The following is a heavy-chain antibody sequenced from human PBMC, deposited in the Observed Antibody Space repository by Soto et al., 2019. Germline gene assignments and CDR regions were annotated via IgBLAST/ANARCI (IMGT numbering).Heavy chain of an antibody. CDR1: GGSFSGYY. Sequence: SETLSLTCAVYGGSFSGYYWSWIRQPPGKGLEWIGEINHSGSTNYNPSLKSRVTISVDTSKNQFSLKLSSVTAADTAVYYCARLLYYYDSSGYYYDGYYFDHWGQGTLVTVSS. D-gene: IGHD3-22*01. J-gene: IGHJ4*02. CDR3: ARLLYYYDSSGYYYDGYYFDH. CDR2: INHSGST. V-gene: IGHV4-34*01.